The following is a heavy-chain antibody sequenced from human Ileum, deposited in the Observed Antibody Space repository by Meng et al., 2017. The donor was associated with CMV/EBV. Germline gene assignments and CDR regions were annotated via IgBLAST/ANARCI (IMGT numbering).Heavy chain of an antibody. D-gene: IGHD1-26*01. CDR3: ARDLTNKWFYY. J-gene: IGHJ4*02. CDR1: GDPISSGSHS. CDR2: MYFRGIA. V-gene: IGHV4-39*07. Sequence: QRRRRESGPGLVKPAETLSVICTASGDPISSGSHSWAWFRQPPGERLEWIGSMYFRGIADYNPSLKSRVTISLHATQKQFSLRLTSVTAADSAVYFCARDLTNKWFYYWGQGTLVTVSS.